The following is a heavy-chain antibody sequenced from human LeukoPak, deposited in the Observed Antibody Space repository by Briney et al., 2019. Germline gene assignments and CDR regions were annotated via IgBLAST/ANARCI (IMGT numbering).Heavy chain of an antibody. D-gene: IGHD3-22*01. CDR3: ARDSPYYYDSSGYYGGDAFDI. V-gene: IGHV3-21*01. CDR2: ISSSSSYI. CDR1: GFTFSSYS. Sequence: PGGSLRLSCAASGFTFSSYSMNWVRQAPGKGLEWVSSISSSSSYIYYADSVKGRFTISRDNAKNSLYLQMNSLRAEDTAVYYRARDSPYYYDSSGYYGGDAFDIWGQGTMVTVSS. J-gene: IGHJ3*02.